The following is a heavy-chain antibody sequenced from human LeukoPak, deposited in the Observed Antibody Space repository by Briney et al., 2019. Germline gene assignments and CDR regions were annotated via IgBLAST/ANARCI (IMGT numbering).Heavy chain of an antibody. D-gene: IGHD5-18*01. V-gene: IGHV4-59*11. J-gene: IGHJ4*02. CDR3: ARVDTHFDY. CDR2: IYYSGST. CDR1: GGSISSHY. Sequence: SETLSLTCTVSGGSISSHYWSWIRQPPGKGLEWIGYIYYSGSTNYNPSLKSRVTISVDTSKNQFSLKLSSVTAADTAVYYCARVDTHFDYWGQGTLVTVSS.